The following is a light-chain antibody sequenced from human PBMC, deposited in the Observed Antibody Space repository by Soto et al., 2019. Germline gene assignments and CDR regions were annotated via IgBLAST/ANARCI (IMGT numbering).Light chain of an antibody. CDR1: SNDVGGCGY. CDR2: EVS. V-gene: IGLV2-14*01. Sequence: QSALTQPASVSGSPGETITISCTGTSNDVGGCGYVSWYRQYAGKAPTLMVSEVSYRPSGVSDRFSGSKSGTTAFLTISGLQTEYEGHYYCSSYSPSSRLFGGGTKLTVL. CDR3: SSYSPSSRL. J-gene: IGLJ3*02.